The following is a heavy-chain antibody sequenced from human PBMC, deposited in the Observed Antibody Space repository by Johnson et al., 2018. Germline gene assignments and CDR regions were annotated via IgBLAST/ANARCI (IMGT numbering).Heavy chain of an antibody. D-gene: IGHD3-10*01. CDR2: TYYRSKWYP. CDR1: GDSVSSNSAA. Sequence: QLLESGPGLVKXSQTLSLXCAISGDSVSSNSAAWNWIRQSPSRGLEWLGRTYYRSKWYPDYAVSVKSRITIYPDTSKIQSSLQLNSVTPEDTAVYYCAREYGSGTYLDAFDIWGQGTMVTVSS. V-gene: IGHV6-1*01. J-gene: IGHJ3*02. CDR3: AREYGSGTYLDAFDI.